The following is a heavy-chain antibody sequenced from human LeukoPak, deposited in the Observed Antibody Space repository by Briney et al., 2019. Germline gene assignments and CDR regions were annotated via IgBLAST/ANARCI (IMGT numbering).Heavy chain of an antibody. J-gene: IGHJ4*02. Sequence: PGGSLRLSCAASGFTFSNYWMSWVRQAPGKGLEWVSAISGSGGSTYYADSVKGRFTISRDNSKNTLYLQMNSLRAEDTAVYYCAKGEGGDIVVVVAGKYFDYWGQGTLVTVSS. CDR3: AKGEGGDIVVVVAGKYFDY. V-gene: IGHV3-23*01. CDR2: ISGSGGST. CDR1: GFTFSNYW. D-gene: IGHD2-15*01.